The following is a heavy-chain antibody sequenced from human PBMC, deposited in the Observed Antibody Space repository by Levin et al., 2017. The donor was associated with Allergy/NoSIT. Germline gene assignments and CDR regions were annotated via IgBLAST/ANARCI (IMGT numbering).Heavy chain of an antibody. CDR1: GFTVSSNY. CDR3: EGGYYYGSGVTY. J-gene: IGHJ4*02. V-gene: IGHV3-66*02. Sequence: GESLKISCAASGFTVSSNYMSWVRQAPGKGLEWVSVIYSGGSTYYADSVKGRFTISRDNSKNTLYLQMNSLRAEDTAVYYCEGGYYYGSGVTYWGQGTLVTVSS. D-gene: IGHD3-10*01. CDR2: IYSGGST.